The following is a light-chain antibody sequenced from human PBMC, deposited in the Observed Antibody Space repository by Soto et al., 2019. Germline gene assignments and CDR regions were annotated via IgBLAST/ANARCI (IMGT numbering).Light chain of an antibody. CDR1: SSDVGGYNY. J-gene: IGLJ1*01. CDR2: EVS. CDR3: SSYTSSSTVV. V-gene: IGLV2-14*01. Sequence: QSVLTQPASVSGSPGQSITISCTGTSSDVGGYNYVSWYQQHPGKAPRLMIYEVSNRPSGVSNRFSGSKSGNSASLTISGPQAEVEADYYCSSYTSSSTVVFGTGTKVTVL.